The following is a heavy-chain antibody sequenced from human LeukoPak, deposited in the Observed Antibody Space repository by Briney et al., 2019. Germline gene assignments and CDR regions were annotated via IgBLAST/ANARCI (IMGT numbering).Heavy chain of an antibody. CDR1: GYTFTGYY. CDR2: INPNSGGT. J-gene: IGHJ4*02. CDR3: ARQVGGSYYFDY. Sequence: GASVKVSCKASGYTFTGYYMHWVRQAPGQGLEWRGWINPNSGGTNFAQKFQGRVTMTRDTSISTAYMELSRLRSDDTAVYYCARQVGGSYYFDYWGQGTLVTVSS. V-gene: IGHV1-2*02. D-gene: IGHD1-26*01.